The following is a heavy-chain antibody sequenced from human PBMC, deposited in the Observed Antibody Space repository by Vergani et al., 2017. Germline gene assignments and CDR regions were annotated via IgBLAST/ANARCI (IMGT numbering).Heavy chain of an antibody. CDR1: GFIFDDYA. J-gene: IGHJ6*03. CDR2: ISWNSGAI. V-gene: IGHV3-9*01. CDR3: AKDRGSIAALSYYMGV. D-gene: IGHD6-6*01. Sequence: EVQLVESGGGLVQPGTSLRLSCAASGFIFDDYAMHWVRQAPGKGLEWVSGISWNSGAIGYADSVKGLFTISTDNAKNSLYLQMNSLSAEDTALYYCAKDRGSIAALSYYMGVWGKGTTVTVSS.